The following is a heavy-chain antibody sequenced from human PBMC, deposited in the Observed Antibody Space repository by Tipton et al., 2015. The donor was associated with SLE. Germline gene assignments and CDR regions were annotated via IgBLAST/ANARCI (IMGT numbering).Heavy chain of an antibody. CDR3: ASASSGWYAYFDY. D-gene: IGHD6-19*01. V-gene: IGHV4-30-4*01. J-gene: IGHJ4*02. Sequence: TLSLTCTVSGGSISSGDYYWSWIRQPPGKGLEWIGYIYTSGSTNYNPSLKSRVTISVDTSKNQFSLKLSSVTAADTAVYYCASASSGWYAYFDYWGQGTLVTVSS. CDR2: IYTSGST. CDR1: GGSISSGDYY.